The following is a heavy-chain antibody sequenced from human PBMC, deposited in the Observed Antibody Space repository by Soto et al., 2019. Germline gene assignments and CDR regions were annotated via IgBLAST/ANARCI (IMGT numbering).Heavy chain of an antibody. CDR1: GGTFISHA. Sequence: QVQLVQSGAEVKKSGSSVKVSCKASGGTFISHAINWVRQVPGQGLEWMVVIIPVTETPNYAQKFQGRVAISADKSTTTVYMELISLRSEDTAVYYCTRGTKGPGHYGPGSQGWFDPWGQGTLVTVSS. J-gene: IGHJ5*02. V-gene: IGHV1-69*06. D-gene: IGHD3-10*01. CDR3: TRGTKGPGHYGPGSQGWFDP. CDR2: IIPVTETP.